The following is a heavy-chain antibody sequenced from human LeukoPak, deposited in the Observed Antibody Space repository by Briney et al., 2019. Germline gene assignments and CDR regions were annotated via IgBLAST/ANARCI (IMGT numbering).Heavy chain of an antibody. CDR3: AKDRGSSGWDFDY. D-gene: IGHD6-19*01. CDR1: GFTFCSYG. CDR2: ISYDGSNK. J-gene: IGHJ4*02. Sequence: GGSLRLSCAASGFTFCSYGMHWVRQAPGKGLEWVAVISYDGSNKYYADSVKGRFTISRDNSKNTLYLQMNSLRAEDTAVYYCAKDRGSSGWDFDYWGQGTLVTVSS. V-gene: IGHV3-30*18.